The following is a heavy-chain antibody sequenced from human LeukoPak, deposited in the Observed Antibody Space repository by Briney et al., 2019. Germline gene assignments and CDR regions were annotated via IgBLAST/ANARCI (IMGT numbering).Heavy chain of an antibody. CDR3: ARGLYLTTRGGAAAGFLDY. CDR2: INHSGNT. CDR1: GEFFGGSY. V-gene: IGHV4-34*01. J-gene: IGHJ4*02. Sequence: SETLSLTCTVHGEFFGGSYWNWIRQSPGKGLEWIGEINHSGNTNYNPSLKSRVTISVDTSQKQFSLRLSSVTAADTAVYYCARGLYLTTRGGAAAGFLDYWGQGNLVTVSS. D-gene: IGHD6-13*01.